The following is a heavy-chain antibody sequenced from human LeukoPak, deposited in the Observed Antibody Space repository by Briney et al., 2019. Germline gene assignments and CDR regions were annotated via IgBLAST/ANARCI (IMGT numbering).Heavy chain of an antibody. D-gene: IGHD1-26*01. CDR2: TNPSGGST. Sequence: ASVKVSCKASGYTFTNYYMHWVRQALGQGLEWMGITNPSGGSTTYAQKFQGRVTMTRDTSISTVYMELSRLTSDDTAVYYCARGPSSGDFDYWGQGTLVTVSS. J-gene: IGHJ4*02. CDR1: GYTFTNYY. V-gene: IGHV1-46*01. CDR3: ARGPSSGDFDY.